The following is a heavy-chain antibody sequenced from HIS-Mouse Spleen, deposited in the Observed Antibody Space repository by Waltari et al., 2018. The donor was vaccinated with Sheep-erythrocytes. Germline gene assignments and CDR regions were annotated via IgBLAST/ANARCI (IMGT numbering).Heavy chain of an antibody. J-gene: IGHJ4*02. V-gene: IGHV3-21*01. D-gene: IGHD4-17*01. CDR1: GFTFSSYS. CDR3: AREDYGDYFDY. Sequence: EVQLVESGGGLVKPGGSLRLSCAASGFTFSSYSMNWVRQAPGKGLDWVSSISSSSSYIYYADSVKGRFTISRDNAKNSLYLQMNSLRAEDTAVYYCAREDYGDYFDYWGQGTLVTVSS. CDR2: ISSSSSYI.